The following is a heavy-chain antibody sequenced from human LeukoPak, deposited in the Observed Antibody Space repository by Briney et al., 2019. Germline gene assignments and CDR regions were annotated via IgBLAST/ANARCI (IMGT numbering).Heavy chain of an antibody. CDR3: GREGSSRTIDY. J-gene: IGHJ4*02. CDR2: IWYDGSQR. D-gene: IGHD1/OR15-1a*01. Sequence: GGSLRLSCAASGFTFSSYGMHWVRQAPGKGLEWVAVIWYDGSQRCYADSVKGRFTISRDSSKNTLYLQMDSLRADDTAVYYCGREGSSRTIDYWGQGTLVTVSS. CDR1: GFTFSSYG. V-gene: IGHV3-33*01.